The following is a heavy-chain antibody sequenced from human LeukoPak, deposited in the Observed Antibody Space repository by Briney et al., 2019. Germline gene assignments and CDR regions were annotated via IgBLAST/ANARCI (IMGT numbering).Heavy chain of an antibody. V-gene: IGHV3-9*01. CDR2: ISWNSDNI. J-gene: IGHJ4*02. D-gene: IGHD3-10*01. CDR3: AKNMAGGSGTYYPI. Sequence: GGSLSLSCAASGFTFDDYAMHWVRQAPGKGLEWVSGISWNSDNISYSDSVKGRFTMSRDNAKNSLYLKMNSLRAEDTALYYCAKNMAGGSGTYYPIGGQGTLVTVS. CDR1: GFTFDDYA.